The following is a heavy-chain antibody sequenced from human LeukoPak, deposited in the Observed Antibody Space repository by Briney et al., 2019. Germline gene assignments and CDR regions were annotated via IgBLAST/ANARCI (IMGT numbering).Heavy chain of an antibody. CDR3: AREGWELAFDY. J-gene: IGHJ4*02. V-gene: IGHV4-59*01. Sequence: SETLSLTCAVYGGSFSGYYWSWIRQPPGKGLEWIGYIYYSGSTNYNPSLKSRVTISVDTSKNQFSLKLSSVTAADTAVYYCAREGWELAFDYWGQGTLVTVSS. CDR2: IYYSGST. D-gene: IGHD3-10*01. CDR1: GGSFSGYY.